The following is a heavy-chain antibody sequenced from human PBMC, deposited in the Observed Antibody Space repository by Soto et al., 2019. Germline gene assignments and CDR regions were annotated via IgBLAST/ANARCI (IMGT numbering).Heavy chain of an antibody. J-gene: IGHJ4*02. Sequence: QVQLQQWGAGLLKPSETLSLTCAVYGESFSGYYWSWIRQPPGKGLEWIGEINHSGSTNYNPSLKXXVTXSVDTSKNQFSLKLSSVTAADTAVYYCARSYGSSWYMTFDYWGQGTLVTVSS. CDR1: GESFSGYY. CDR2: INHSGST. D-gene: IGHD6-13*01. CDR3: ARSYGSSWYMTFDY. V-gene: IGHV4-34*01.